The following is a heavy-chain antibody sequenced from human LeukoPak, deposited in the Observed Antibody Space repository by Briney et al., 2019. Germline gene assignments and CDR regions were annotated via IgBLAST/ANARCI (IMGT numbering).Heavy chain of an antibody. J-gene: IGHJ5*02. CDR3: AKEEARWEWFDP. CDR1: GFTVNSND. CDR2: IDSGGRT. D-gene: IGHD1-26*01. Sequence: QPGGSLRLSCAASGFTVNSNDMSWVRQAPGKGLEWVSVIDSGGRTYYADSVKGRFTISRDNSKNTVYLQMNSLRAEDTAVYYCAKEEARWEWFDPWGQGTLVTVSS. V-gene: IGHV3-66*01.